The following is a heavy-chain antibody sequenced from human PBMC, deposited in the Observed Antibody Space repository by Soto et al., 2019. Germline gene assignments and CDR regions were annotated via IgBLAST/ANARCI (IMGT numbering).Heavy chain of an antibody. V-gene: IGHV4-39*01. D-gene: IGHD3-22*01. CDR3: AGHFVAVVIEGGGY. CDR1: GDSIDRSNYY. J-gene: IGHJ4*02. CDR2: TYYNGNA. Sequence: QLQLQESGPGVVKPSETLSLTCTVSGDSIDRSNYYWDWIRQPPGKGLEWIGTTYYNGNAYYNPSLKRRVTMSVDTSKNQCSLKLISVPAADTAVYYCAGHFVAVVIEGGGYWCQGALVTVSS.